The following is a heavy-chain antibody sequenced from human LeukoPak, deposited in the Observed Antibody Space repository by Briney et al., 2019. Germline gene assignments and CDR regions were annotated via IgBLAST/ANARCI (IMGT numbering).Heavy chain of an antibody. CDR2: ISYDGSNK. V-gene: IGHV3-30*04. Sequence: GRSLRLSCAASGFTFSSYAMHWVRQAPGKGLEWVAVISYDGSNKYYADSVKGRFTISRDNSKSTLYLQMNSLRAEDTAVYYCARWAGAYSHPYDYWGQGTLVTVSS. J-gene: IGHJ4*02. D-gene: IGHD4/OR15-4a*01. CDR1: GFTFSSYA. CDR3: ARWAGAYSHPYDY.